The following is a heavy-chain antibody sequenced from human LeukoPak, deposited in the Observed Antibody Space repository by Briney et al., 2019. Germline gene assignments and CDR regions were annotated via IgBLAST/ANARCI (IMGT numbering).Heavy chain of an antibody. CDR1: GGSFSGYY. Sequence: KPSETLSLTCAVYGGSFSGYYWSWIRQPPGKGLEWIGEINHSGSTNYNPSLKSRVTISVDTSKNQFSLKLSSVTAADTAVYYCARRVGATTGFDYWGQGTLVTVSS. CDR3: ARRVGATTGFDY. D-gene: IGHD1-26*01. CDR2: INHSGST. J-gene: IGHJ4*02. V-gene: IGHV4-34*01.